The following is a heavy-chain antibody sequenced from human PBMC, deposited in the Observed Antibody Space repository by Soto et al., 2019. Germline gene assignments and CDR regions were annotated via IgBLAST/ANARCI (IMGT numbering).Heavy chain of an antibody. CDR3: ASGSTVINTLDF. CDR1: GGSITSGDYY. CDR2: NYYGGST. Sequence: QVQLQESGPGLVKPSQTLSLTCTVSGGSITSGDYYWSWIRQPPGKGLEWVGYNYYGGSTYYNPSLESRITISLDTAKNQFSLELTSVTAAETAVYYCASGSTVINTLDFWGQGTLVTVSS. D-gene: IGHD4-17*01. V-gene: IGHV4-30-4*01. J-gene: IGHJ4*02.